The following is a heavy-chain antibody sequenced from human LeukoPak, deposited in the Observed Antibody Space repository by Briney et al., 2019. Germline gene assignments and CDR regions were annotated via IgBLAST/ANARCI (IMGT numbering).Heavy chain of an antibody. CDR3: ARDLGCSSTSCSSQAFDI. CDR2: INPNNGDT. V-gene: IGHV1-2*02. Sequence: SVKVSCKASGYTFTAYYIDWVRQPPGQGLEWIGWINPNNGDTHYAQKFQGSVTMPRDTSISTADMKLSRLTSDDTALHYCARDLGCSSTSCSSQAFDIWGQGTMVTVSS. D-gene: IGHD2-2*01. CDR1: GYTFTAYY. J-gene: IGHJ3*02.